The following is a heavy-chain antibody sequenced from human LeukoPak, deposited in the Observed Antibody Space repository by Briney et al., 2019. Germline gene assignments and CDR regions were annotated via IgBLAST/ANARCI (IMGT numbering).Heavy chain of an antibody. CDR1: GGSISSYY. CDR2: IYYSGST. CDR3: ARRGTGSWSVFDY. V-gene: IGHV4-59*08. J-gene: IGHJ4*02. Sequence: SETLSLTCTVSGGSISSYYWSWIRQPPGKGLEWIGYIYYSGSTNYNPSLKSRVTISVDTSKNQFSLKLSSVTAADTAVYYCARRGTGSWSVFDYWGQGTLVTVSS. D-gene: IGHD6-13*01.